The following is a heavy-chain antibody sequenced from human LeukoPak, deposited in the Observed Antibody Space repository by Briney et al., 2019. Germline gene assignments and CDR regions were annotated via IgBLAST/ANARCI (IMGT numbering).Heavy chain of an antibody. CDR2: IYSRGNT. Sequence: SDTLSLTCTVSGASISSSSSYWGWIRQPPGKGLEWLGNIYSRGNTYYKPSLRSRVTISIDTSKNQFSLRLTPVTAADTAVYYCASETYYYGSGSRYNGVWGKGTTVTVSS. CDR1: GASISSSSSY. D-gene: IGHD3-10*01. CDR3: ASETYYYGSGSRYNGV. J-gene: IGHJ6*04. V-gene: IGHV4-39*07.